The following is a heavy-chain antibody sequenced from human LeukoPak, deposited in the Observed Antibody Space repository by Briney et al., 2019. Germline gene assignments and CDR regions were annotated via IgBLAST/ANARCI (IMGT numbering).Heavy chain of an antibody. CDR1: GYSFTSYW. Sequence: GASLQISCKGSGYSFTSYWIGWVRQMPGKGLEWMGIIYPGDSDTRYSPSFQGQVTISADKSISTAYLQWSSLKASDTAMYYCARHYYGSGSYTDYWGQGTLVTVSS. CDR2: IYPGDSDT. D-gene: IGHD3-10*01. V-gene: IGHV5-51*01. J-gene: IGHJ4*02. CDR3: ARHYYGSGSYTDY.